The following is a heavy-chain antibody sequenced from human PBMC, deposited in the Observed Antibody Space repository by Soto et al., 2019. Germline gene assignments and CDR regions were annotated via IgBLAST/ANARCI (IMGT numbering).Heavy chain of an antibody. CDR1: GGTFSSYT. V-gene: IGHV1-69*02. J-gene: IGHJ5*02. D-gene: IGHD2-15*01. CDR2: IITIPGIA. Sequence: SVKLSCKASGGTFSSYTITSARQAPGQGLEWMGRIITIPGIANYAQKFQGRDTITADKSTSTAYMELSSLRSEDTAVYYCARIGCSGGSCRLRGGWFDPWGQGTLVTLPS. CDR3: ARIGCSGGSCRLRGGWFDP.